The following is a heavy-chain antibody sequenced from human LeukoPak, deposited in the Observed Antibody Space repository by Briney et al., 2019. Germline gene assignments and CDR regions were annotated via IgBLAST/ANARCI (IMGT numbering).Heavy chain of an antibody. D-gene: IGHD2-8*01. V-gene: IGHV4-4*02. J-gene: IGHJ4*02. Sequence: SGTQSLTRGVCAGSISHTHGWSWVRQPPGQGQERIGEISLTGLTHYNPSLESRVTVSLDKSKNQLPLNLPSVTAADTAVYYCSRENGAFSPFGYWGQGTLMTV. CDR3: SRENGAFSPFGY. CDR1: AGSISHTHG. CDR2: ISLTGLT.